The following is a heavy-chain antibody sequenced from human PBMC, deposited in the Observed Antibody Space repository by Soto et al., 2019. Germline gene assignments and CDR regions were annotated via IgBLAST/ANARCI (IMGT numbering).Heavy chain of an antibody. J-gene: IGHJ4*02. V-gene: IGHV3-23*01. CDR1: GFTFSTYA. Sequence: GGSLRLSXATSGFTFSTYAMSWVRQAPGKGLEWVSTIVGSGSSTYYADSVKGRFTISRENSNNTLYLHMNSLRAEDTAVYYCAKDLAAGGYCSSTSCYFDGFDYWGQGTLVTVSS. CDR3: AKDLAAGGYCSSTSCYFDGFDY. CDR2: IVGSGSST. D-gene: IGHD2-2*01.